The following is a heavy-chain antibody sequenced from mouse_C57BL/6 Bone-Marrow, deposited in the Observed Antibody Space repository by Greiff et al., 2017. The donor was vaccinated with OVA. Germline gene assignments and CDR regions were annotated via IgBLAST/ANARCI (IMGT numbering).Heavy chain of an antibody. V-gene: IGHV14-2*01. CDR2: IDPEDGET. CDR3: GGGGYSYAMDY. CDR1: GFNIKDYY. J-gene: IGHJ4*01. Sequence: EVQLQQSGAELVKPGASVKLSCTASGFNIKDYYMHWVKQRTEQGLEWIGRIDPEDGETKSAPKFQGKATITADTSSNTAYLQRSSLTSEDTAVYYCGGGGYSYAMDYWGQGTSVTVSS. D-gene: IGHD2-3*01.